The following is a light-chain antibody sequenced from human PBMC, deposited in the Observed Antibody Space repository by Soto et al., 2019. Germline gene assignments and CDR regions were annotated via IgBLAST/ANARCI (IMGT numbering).Light chain of an antibody. CDR2: GAS. CDR3: QQYGDSPLT. V-gene: IGKV3-15*01. Sequence: EIVMTQSPATLSVSPGERATLSCRASQSLRSDLAWYQQKPGQAPRLLIYGASTRATDIPARFSGSGSGTEFTLTISSLQSEDFAVYYCQQYGDSPLTFXGGTKVDIK. CDR1: QSLRSD. J-gene: IGKJ4*01.